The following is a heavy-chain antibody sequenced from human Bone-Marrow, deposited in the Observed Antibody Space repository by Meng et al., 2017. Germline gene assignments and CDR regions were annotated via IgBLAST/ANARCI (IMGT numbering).Heavy chain of an antibody. CDR2: IYYSGST. D-gene: IGHD3-3*01. J-gene: IGHJ5*02. Sequence: SEILSLTCTVSGGSISSSSYYWGWIRQPPGKGLEWIGSIYYSGSTYYNPSLKSRVTISVDTSKNQFSLKLSSVTAANTAVYYCTWGYYDFWSGYYSNWFAPWGQGTLVTVSS. CDR1: GGSISSSSYY. V-gene: IGHV4-39*07. CDR3: TWGYYDFWSGYYSNWFAP.